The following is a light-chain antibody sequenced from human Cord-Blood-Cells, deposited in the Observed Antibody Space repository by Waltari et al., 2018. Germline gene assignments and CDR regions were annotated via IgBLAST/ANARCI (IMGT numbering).Light chain of an antibody. CDR3: QQSYSTPFT. V-gene: IGKV1-39*01. CDR1: QSISSY. CDR2: AAS. Sequence: DIQMTQSPSSLSASVGDRVTITCRASQSISSYLNWYQQKPGKAPKLLIYAASSLQRGVPSRSSGSGSGTDFTLTISSLQPEDFATYYYQQSYSTPFTFGPWTKVDIQ. J-gene: IGKJ3*01.